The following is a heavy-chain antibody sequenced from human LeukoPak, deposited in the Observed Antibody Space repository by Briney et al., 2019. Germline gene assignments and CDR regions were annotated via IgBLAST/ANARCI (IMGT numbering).Heavy chain of an antibody. Sequence: GGSLRLSCAASGFTFITYSMTWVRQAPGKGLEWVSAISGSGGSTYYADSVKGRFTISRDNSKNTLYLQMNSLRAEDTAVYYCAKELRLWISSPGNWGQGTLVTVSS. J-gene: IGHJ4*02. CDR3: AKELRLWISSPGN. CDR2: ISGSGGST. V-gene: IGHV3-23*01. D-gene: IGHD6-6*01. CDR1: GFTFITYS.